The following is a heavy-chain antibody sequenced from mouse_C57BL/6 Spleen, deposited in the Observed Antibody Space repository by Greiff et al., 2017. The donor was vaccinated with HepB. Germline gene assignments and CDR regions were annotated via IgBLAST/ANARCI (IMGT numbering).Heavy chain of an antibody. Sequence: QVQLQQPGAELVKPGASVKMSCKASGYTFTSYWITWVKQRPGQGLEWIGDIYPGSGSTNYNEKFKSKATLTVDTSSSTAYMQLSSLTSEDSAVYYCAKWENGYYRRDYWGQGTTLTVAS. CDR1: GYTFTSYW. V-gene: IGHV1-55*01. J-gene: IGHJ2*01. D-gene: IGHD2-3*01. CDR3: AKWENGYYRRDY. CDR2: IYPGSGST.